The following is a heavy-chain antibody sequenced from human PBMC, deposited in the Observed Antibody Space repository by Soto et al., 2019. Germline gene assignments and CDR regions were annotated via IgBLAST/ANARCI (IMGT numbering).Heavy chain of an antibody. CDR3: ARGGERERVSSPTTDL. D-gene: IGHD3-10*01. J-gene: IGHJ1*01. Sequence: QEELVESGGGVVQPGRSLRLSCAASGFTFSGFGMHWVRQAPGKGLEWVAVIPYDGTNAIYADSVKGRFSVSRDNSKNIVYLQMNSLRTEDTAMYYCARGGERERVSSPTTDLGGQGTLVTVSS. CDR1: GFTFSGFG. V-gene: IGHV3-30*03. CDR2: IPYDGTNA.